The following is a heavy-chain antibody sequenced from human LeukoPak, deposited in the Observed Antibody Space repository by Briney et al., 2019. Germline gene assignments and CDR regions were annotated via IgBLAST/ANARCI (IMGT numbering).Heavy chain of an antibody. D-gene: IGHD3-3*01. V-gene: IGHV4-34*01. CDR2: INHSGST. Sequence: PSETLSLTCAVYGGSFSGFYWSSIRHPPGGGLEWIGEINHSGSTNYHPSLKSRVTISVDTYKQQVCLKLSSVTAADTAVYYCARGDWAKYYDFWSGYYGSWFDPWGQGTLVTVSS. CDR1: GGSFSGFY. CDR3: ARGDWAKYYDFWSGYYGSWFDP. J-gene: IGHJ5*02.